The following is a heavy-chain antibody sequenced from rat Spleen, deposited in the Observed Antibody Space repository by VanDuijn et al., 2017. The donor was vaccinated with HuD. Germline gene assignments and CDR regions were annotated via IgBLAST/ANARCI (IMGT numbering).Heavy chain of an antibody. V-gene: IGHV5-31*01. CDR2: ISVGGGNS. D-gene: IGHD1-4*01. Sequence: EVELVESGGGLVQPGTSLKLSCVASGFTFNNYWLSWVRQTPGKGLDWVASISVGGGNSYYRDSVKGRFTISRDNAKNTLYLQMDSLRSEDTATYYCATPTPGIPFAYWGQGTLVTVSS. CDR1: GFTFNNYW. CDR3: ATPTPGIPFAY. J-gene: IGHJ3*01.